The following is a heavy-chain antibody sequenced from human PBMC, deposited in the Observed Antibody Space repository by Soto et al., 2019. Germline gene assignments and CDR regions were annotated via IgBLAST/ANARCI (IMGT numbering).Heavy chain of an antibody. CDR2: VNPSGGST. Sequence: QVQLEQSGAEVKKPGASVKVSCKASGYIFTAYSMHWVRRAPGQGLQWMGVVNPSGGSTNYAQKFQGRITLTRDTSRNTFYMDLSSRTSEDTAVYYCAREENCSDGICYSEYFQRWGQGTLVTVSS. D-gene: IGHD2-15*01. V-gene: IGHV1-46*01. CDR3: AREENCSDGICYSEYFQR. J-gene: IGHJ1*01. CDR1: GYIFTAYS.